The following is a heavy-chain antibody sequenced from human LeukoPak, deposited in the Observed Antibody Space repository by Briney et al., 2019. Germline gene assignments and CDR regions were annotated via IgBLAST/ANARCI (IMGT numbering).Heavy chain of an antibody. J-gene: IGHJ6*03. CDR1: GGSIRSYY. Sequence: SETLSLTCTVSGGSIRSYYWSWNRQPPGKGLEWIGYIYYTGSTNYNPSLKSRVTISVDTSKNQFSLKLSSVTAADTAVYYCARRGGYYSSTSCYSVHYYYMDVWGKGTTVTVSS. CDR2: IYYTGST. CDR3: ARRGGYYSSTSCYSVHYYYMDV. V-gene: IGHV4-59*12. D-gene: IGHD2-2*01.